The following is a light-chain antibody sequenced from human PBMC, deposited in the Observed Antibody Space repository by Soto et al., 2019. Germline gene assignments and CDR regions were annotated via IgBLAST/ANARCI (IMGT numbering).Light chain of an antibody. J-gene: IGKJ3*01. CDR2: DAS. V-gene: IGKV1-33*01. CDR1: QDISNY. Sequence: DIQMTQSPSSLSASVGDRVTITCQASQDISNYLNWYQQKPGKAPKLLIFDASNLATGIPSRFSGSGSGTDFTFTISSLQPEDIATYYCQQYDNLPFTFGPGTKVDIK. CDR3: QQYDNLPFT.